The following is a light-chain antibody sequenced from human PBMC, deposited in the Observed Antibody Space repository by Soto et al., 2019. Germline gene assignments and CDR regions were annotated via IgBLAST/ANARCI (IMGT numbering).Light chain of an antibody. V-gene: IGKV3-20*01. CDR2: GAS. CDR1: QSVSSSY. J-gene: IGKJ1*01. CDR3: QQYGSSPRT. Sequence: EIVLTQSPGTLSLSPGERATLSCRASQSVSSSYLAWYQQKPGQAPRLLIHGASNGATGIPDRFSGSGSGTDFTLTISRLEREDFAVYYCQQYGSSPRTFGQGTKVEIK.